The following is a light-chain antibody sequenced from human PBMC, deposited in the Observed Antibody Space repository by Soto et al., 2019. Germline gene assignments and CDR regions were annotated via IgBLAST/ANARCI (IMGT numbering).Light chain of an antibody. J-gene: IGLJ1*01. CDR2: EVS. CDR1: SSDVGGYNY. V-gene: IGLV2-14*01. Sequence: QSALTQPASVSGSPGLSITISCTGTSSDVGGYNYVSWYQQHPGKAPKLMIYEVSNRPSGVSNRFSGSKSGNTASLTISGLQAEDEADYYCSSYTSSSTLCVFGTGTKLTVL. CDR3: SSYTSSSTLCV.